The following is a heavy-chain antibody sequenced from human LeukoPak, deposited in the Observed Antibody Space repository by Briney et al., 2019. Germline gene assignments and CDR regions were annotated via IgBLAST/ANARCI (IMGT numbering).Heavy chain of an antibody. Sequence: GGSLRLSCAASGFTFSSYDMSWVRQAPGKGLEWVSAISGSGGSTYYADSVKGRFTISRDNSKNTLYLQMNSLRAEDTAVYYCAKVGDLLRYFDWLLRFDYWGQGTLVTVSS. CDR2: ISGSGGST. J-gene: IGHJ4*02. V-gene: IGHV3-23*01. D-gene: IGHD3-9*01. CDR3: AKVGDLLRYFDWLLRFDY. CDR1: GFTFSSYD.